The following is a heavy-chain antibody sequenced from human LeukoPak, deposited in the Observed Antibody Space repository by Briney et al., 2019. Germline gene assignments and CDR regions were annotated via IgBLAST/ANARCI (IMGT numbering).Heavy chain of an antibody. Sequence: SETLSLTCTVSGGSISSCYWSWIRQPAGKGLEWIGRIYTSGSTNYNPSLKSRVTISVDTSKNQFSLKLSSVTAADTAVYYCARHDIVVVVAANKEGGRFDPWGQGTLVTVSS. CDR3: ARHDIVVVVAANKEGGRFDP. D-gene: IGHD2-15*01. CDR2: IYTSGST. J-gene: IGHJ5*02. V-gene: IGHV4-4*07. CDR1: GGSISSCY.